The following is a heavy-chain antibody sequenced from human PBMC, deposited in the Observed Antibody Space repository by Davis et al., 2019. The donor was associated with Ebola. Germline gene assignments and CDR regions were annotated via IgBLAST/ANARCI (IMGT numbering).Heavy chain of an antibody. Sequence: PGGSLRLSCAASGFTFSGSAVHWVRQASGKGLEWVGRIRGKTNGYATEYGASVSGSFTFSRDDSKSTAYLQMDSLKTEDTAVYYCIAIFGVLIRWGQGTLVTVSS. CDR3: IAIFGVLIR. V-gene: IGHV3-73*01. CDR1: GFTFSGSA. J-gene: IGHJ4*02. D-gene: IGHD3-3*02. CDR2: IRGKTNGYAT.